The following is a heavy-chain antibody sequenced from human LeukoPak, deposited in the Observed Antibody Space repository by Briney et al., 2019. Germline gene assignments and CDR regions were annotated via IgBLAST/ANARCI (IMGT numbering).Heavy chain of an antibody. Sequence: TGGSLRLSCAASGFTFSIYSMNWVRQAPGKGLEWVSYISSSGSTIYYADSVKGRFTISRDNAKNSLYLQMNSLRAEDTAVYYCARDKEWHSGYVSEYFQHWGQGTLVTVSS. CDR3: ARDKEWHSGYVSEYFQH. CDR2: ISSSGSTI. J-gene: IGHJ1*01. CDR1: GFTFSIYS. V-gene: IGHV3-48*04. D-gene: IGHD5-12*01.